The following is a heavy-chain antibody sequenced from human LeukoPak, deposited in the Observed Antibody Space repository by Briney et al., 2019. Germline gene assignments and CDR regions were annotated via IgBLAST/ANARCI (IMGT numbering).Heavy chain of an antibody. CDR3: AKVGTVYFPLDF. D-gene: IGHD2/OR15-2a*01. CDR1: GFTFSSYA. J-gene: IGHJ4*02. Sequence: PGGSLRLSCAASGFTFSSYAMHWVRQAPGKGLEWVAVISYDGSNKYYADSVKGRFTISRDNSKNTLYLQMNSLRAGDTAVYYCAKVGTVYFPLDFWGQGTLVTVSS. V-gene: IGHV3-30*07. CDR2: ISYDGSNK.